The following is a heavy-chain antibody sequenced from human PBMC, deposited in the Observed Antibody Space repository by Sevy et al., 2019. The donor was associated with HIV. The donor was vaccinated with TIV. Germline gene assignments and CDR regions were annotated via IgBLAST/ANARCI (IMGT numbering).Heavy chain of an antibody. V-gene: IGHV3-11*01. J-gene: IGHJ4*02. Sequence: GGSLRLSCAASVFTFTDYYRSWIRQAPGKGLEWLSYISSSGDTIQYADSVKGRFTISRDNAKNSLSLQMNSLRAEDTAVYYCARESRTRFTDCWGQGTLVTVSS. CDR2: ISSSGDTI. CDR1: VFTFTDYY. D-gene: IGHD2-2*01. CDR3: ARESRTRFTDC.